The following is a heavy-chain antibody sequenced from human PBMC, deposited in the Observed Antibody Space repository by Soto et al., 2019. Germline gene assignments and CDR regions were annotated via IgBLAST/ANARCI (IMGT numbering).Heavy chain of an antibody. CDR3: ASGYCSGGSCYPYYFDY. J-gene: IGHJ4*02. CDR1: GFTVSSNY. Sequence: PGGSLRLSCAASGFTVSSNYMSWVRQAPGKGLEWVSVIYSGGSTYYADSVKGRFTISRDNSKNTLYLQMNSLRAEDTAVYYCASGYCSGGSCYPYYFDYWGQGILVTVPS. CDR2: IYSGGST. D-gene: IGHD2-15*01. V-gene: IGHV3-66*01.